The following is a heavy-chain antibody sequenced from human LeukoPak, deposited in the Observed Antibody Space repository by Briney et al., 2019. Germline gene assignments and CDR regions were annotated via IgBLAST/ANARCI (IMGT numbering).Heavy chain of an antibody. CDR3: ARHPVVVVAATLWGDYFDY. CDR1: GGSFSGYY. J-gene: IGHJ4*02. V-gene: IGHV4-34*01. D-gene: IGHD2-15*01. CDR2: INHSGST. Sequence: SETLSLTCAVCGGSFSGYYWSWIRQPPGKGLEWIGEINHSGSTNYNPSLKSRVTISVDTSKNQFSLKLSSVTAADTAVYYCARHPVVVVAATLWGDYFDYWGQGTLVTVSS.